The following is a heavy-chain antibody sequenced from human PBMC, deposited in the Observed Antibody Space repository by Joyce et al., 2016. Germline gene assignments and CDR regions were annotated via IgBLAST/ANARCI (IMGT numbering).Heavy chain of an antibody. J-gene: IGHJ4*02. D-gene: IGHD5-24*01. CDR1: GYIFTHYY. CDR3: MTQFEF. V-gene: IGHV1-46*01. CDR2: ISPSGGST. Sequence: QVQLVQSGAEVKNLGASVKISCKASGYIFTHYYMHWVRQAPGQGLEWMGLISPSGGSTRYIQKFQGRLTVTRDLSTSTISMELTRLGYDDTAVYYCMTQFEFWGQGTLVTVSS.